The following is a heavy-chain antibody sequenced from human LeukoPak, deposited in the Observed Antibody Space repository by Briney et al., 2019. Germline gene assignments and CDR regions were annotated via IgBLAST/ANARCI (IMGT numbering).Heavy chain of an antibody. J-gene: IGHJ3*02. D-gene: IGHD3-22*01. CDR2: IYYSGST. CDR1: GGSISSSSYY. CDR3: ARVGYYYDSSGYYYPDAFDI. V-gene: IGHV4-39*07. Sequence: SETLSLTCTVSGGSISSSSYYWGWIRQPPGKGLEWIGSIYYSGSTYYNPSLKSRVTISVDTSKNQFSLKLSSVTAADTAVYYCARVGYYYDSSGYYYPDAFDIWGQGTMVTVSS.